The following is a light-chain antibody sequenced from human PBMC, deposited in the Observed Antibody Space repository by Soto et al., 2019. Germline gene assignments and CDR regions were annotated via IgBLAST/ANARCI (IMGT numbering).Light chain of an antibody. Sequence: AIRMTQSPSSPSASTGDRVTITCRASQGISSYLAWYQQKPGKAPKLLIYAASTLQSGVPSRFSGSGSGTDFTLTISCLQSEDFATYYCQKYYSYPRTFGQETEVDIK. J-gene: IGKJ1*01. V-gene: IGKV1-8*01. CDR3: QKYYSYPRT. CDR2: AAS. CDR1: QGISSY.